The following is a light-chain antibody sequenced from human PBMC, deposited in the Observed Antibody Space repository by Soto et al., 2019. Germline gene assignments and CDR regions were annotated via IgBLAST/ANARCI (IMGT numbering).Light chain of an antibody. V-gene: IGKV1-12*01. CDR2: GAS. CDR3: QQANSFPIT. CDR1: QSISDW. Sequence: GDRVTITCRASQSISDWLAWYQQKPGKVPQLLIYGASRLESGVPSRFSGRGSGTDFTLTISSLQPEDFATYYCQQANSFPITFGQGTRLEIK. J-gene: IGKJ5*01.